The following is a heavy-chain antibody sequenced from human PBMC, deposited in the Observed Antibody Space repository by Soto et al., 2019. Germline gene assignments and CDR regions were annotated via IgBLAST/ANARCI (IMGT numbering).Heavy chain of an antibody. Sequence: QVQLVQSGAEVKKPGASVKVSCKASGYTFTSYDINWVRQATGQGLEWMGWMNPNSGNTGYAQKFQGRVNMTRNTSRSTAYMELSSLRSEDTAVYYCAIGINYYDSGDDAFDIWGQGTMVTVSS. D-gene: IGHD3-10*01. CDR2: MNPNSGNT. CDR3: AIGINYYDSGDDAFDI. J-gene: IGHJ3*02. V-gene: IGHV1-8*01. CDR1: GYTFTSYD.